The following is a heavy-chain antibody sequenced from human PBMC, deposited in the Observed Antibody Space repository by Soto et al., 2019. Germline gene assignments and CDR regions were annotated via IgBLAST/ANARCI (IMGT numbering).Heavy chain of an antibody. Sequence: SETLSLTCTVSGGSISSDYWSWIRQPPGKGLEWIGYIYYTGSTNYNPSLKSRVTISVHTSKNQFSLKLSSVTAADTAVYYCARVPAAIGYYFDYWGQGTLVTVSS. V-gene: IGHV4-59*01. CDR1: GGSISSDY. CDR3: ARVPAAIGYYFDY. D-gene: IGHD2-2*01. CDR2: IYYTGST. J-gene: IGHJ4*02.